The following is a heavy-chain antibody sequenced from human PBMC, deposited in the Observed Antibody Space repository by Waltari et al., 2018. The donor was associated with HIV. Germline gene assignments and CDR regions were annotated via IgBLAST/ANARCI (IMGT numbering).Heavy chain of an antibody. CDR1: GGSVGSSSTY. CDR3: APYYYISSRHYFDA. Sequence: QLQLQESGPGLVKPSEPLSLTCTVSGGSVGSSSTYWGWIPQPPGKGLEWIGSINYSGNSYYNPSLESRVTISVDTSKNQLSLNLSFVTAAYTAVYYCAPYYYISSRHYFDAWGQGTLVTVSS. V-gene: IGHV4-39*07. D-gene: IGHD3-16*01. J-gene: IGHJ4*02. CDR2: INYSGNS.